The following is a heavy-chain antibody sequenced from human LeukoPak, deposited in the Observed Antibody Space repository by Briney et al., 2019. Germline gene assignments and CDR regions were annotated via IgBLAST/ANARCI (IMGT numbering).Heavy chain of an antibody. J-gene: IGHJ6*03. D-gene: IGHD3-3*01. Sequence: GGSLRLSCAASGFTFSSYAMSSVRQAPGKGLEWVSAIGGSGGSTDYADSVKGRVTISRDNSKNTLYLQMNRLRAEDTAVYYCAKDSGGYYDFWSGYYNGDYYYYYYMDVWGKGTTVTVSS. CDR1: GFTFSSYA. CDR3: AKDSGGYYDFWSGYYNGDYYYYYYMDV. V-gene: IGHV3-23*01. CDR2: IGGSGGST.